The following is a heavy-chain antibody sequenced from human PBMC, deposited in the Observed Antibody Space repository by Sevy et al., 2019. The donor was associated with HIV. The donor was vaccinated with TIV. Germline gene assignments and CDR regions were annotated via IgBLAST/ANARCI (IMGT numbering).Heavy chain of an antibody. CDR1: AGSLTSEAYY. Sequence: SETLSLTCSVSAGSLTSEAYYWSWIRQHPGKGLEWIGYIYHSGTTYYNPSLTSRVTMSIDTSKEYFSLNLSSVTAADTAVYYCVSHYDTSGYYFDYWGQGTLVTVSS. J-gene: IGHJ4*02. V-gene: IGHV4-31*03. D-gene: IGHD3-22*01. CDR2: IYHSGTT. CDR3: VSHYDTSGYYFDY.